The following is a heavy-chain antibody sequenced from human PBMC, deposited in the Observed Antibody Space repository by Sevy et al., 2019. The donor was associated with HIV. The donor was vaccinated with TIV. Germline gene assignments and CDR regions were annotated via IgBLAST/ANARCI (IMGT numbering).Heavy chain of an antibody. J-gene: IGHJ4*02. Sequence: GGSLRLSCAASGFTVSTNYMSWVRQAPGKGLEWVSVIYSGGNTYYADSVKGRFTISRDKSKNTLYLQMYTLTPEDTAMYYCAREYHGDYLYYFDSWGQGTLVTVSS. V-gene: IGHV3-53*01. CDR1: GFTVSTNY. D-gene: IGHD4-17*01. CDR2: IYSGGNT. CDR3: AREYHGDYLYYFDS.